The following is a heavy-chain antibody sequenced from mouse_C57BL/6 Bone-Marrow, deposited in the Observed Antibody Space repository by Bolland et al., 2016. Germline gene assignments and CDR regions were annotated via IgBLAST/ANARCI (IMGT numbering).Heavy chain of an antibody. CDR3: AIYDGFAY. D-gene: IGHD2-3*01. CDR2: FHPYNDDT. J-gene: IGHJ3*01. V-gene: IGHV1-47*01. Sequence: IGNFHPYNDDTKYNEKFNGKATLTVEKSSSTVYLELSRLTSDDSAVYYCAIYDGFAYWGQGTLV.